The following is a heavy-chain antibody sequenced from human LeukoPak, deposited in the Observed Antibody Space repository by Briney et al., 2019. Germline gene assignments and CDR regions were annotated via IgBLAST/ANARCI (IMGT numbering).Heavy chain of an antibody. Sequence: SQTLSLTCAISGDSVSSKSAAWNWIRQSPSRGLEWLGRTYHRSNWYNDYAESVKSRITVTADTSKNHFSLHLNSVTPEDTAVYYCARDWEQPNYYFGMDVWGQGTTVTVSS. CDR2: TYHRSNWYN. D-gene: IGHD1/OR15-1a*01. CDR3: ARDWEQPNYYFGMDV. CDR1: GDSVSSKSAA. V-gene: IGHV6-1*01. J-gene: IGHJ6*02.